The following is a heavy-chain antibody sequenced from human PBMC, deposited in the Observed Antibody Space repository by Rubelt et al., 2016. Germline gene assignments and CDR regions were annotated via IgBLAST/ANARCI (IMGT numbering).Heavy chain of an antibody. J-gene: IGHJ1*01. D-gene: IGHD3-22*01. V-gene: IGHV4-61*01. CDR3: AYSSGYYDEYFQH. Sequence: QVQLQESGPGLVKPSETLSLTCTVSGGSVSSGRFYWSWIRQPPGKGLEWIGFAYYSGDTNYNPSPKNRVTISGDTSTNHVSLKLCPVTAADTAVYYCAYSSGYYDEYFQHWGQGTLVTVSS. CDR2: AYYSGDT. CDR1: GGSVSSGRFY.